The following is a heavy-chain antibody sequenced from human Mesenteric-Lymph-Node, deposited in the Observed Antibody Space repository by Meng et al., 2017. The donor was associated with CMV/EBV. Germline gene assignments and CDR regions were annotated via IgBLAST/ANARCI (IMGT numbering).Heavy chain of an antibody. D-gene: IGHD2-2*01. CDR3: AGILSVPVRDLQLYAMDD. Sequence: GESLKISCAASGITFSNYNMNWVRQAPGKGLEWVSSITSSSLRSYTYYTYSVKGRFTISRDSAKNSLFLQMDNLRAEDTAVDYCAGILSVPVRDLQLYAMDDWGQGTTVTVSS. J-gene: IGHJ6*02. V-gene: IGHV3-21*01. CDR1: GITFSNYN. CDR2: ITSSSLRSYT.